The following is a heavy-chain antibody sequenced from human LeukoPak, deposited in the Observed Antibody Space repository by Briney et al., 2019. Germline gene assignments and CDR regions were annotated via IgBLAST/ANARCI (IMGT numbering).Heavy chain of an antibody. Sequence: VSSISSSSSYIYYADSVKGRFTISRDNAKNSLYLQMNSLRAEDTAVYYCAREPSWGHYFDYWGQGTLVTVPS. CDR3: AREPSWGHYFDY. CDR2: ISSSSSYI. D-gene: IGHD3-16*01. J-gene: IGHJ4*02. V-gene: IGHV3-21*01.